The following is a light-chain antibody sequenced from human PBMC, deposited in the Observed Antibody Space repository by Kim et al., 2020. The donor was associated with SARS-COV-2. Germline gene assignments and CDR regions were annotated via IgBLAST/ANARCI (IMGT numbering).Light chain of an antibody. J-gene: IGLJ2*01. CDR1: SSNIGRNT. CDR2: VNR. Sequence: GQSVTISCTGSSSNIGRNTVSWYQKLQGTAHKLDIYVNRDRPREVPDRFSGSESGTSASLAISGLQSEDEADYHGAAWDDSLNGVVFGGGTQLTVL. CDR3: AAWDDSLNGVV. V-gene: IGLV1-44*01.